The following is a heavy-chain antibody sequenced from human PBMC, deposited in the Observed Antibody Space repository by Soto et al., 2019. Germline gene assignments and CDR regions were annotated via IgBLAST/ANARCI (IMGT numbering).Heavy chain of an antibody. Sequence: QVQLQESGPGLVKPSQTLSLTCTVSGGSISSGDYYWSWIRQPPGKGLEWIGYIYYSGSTYYNPSLNTRVTISVDTSKNQFSLKLSSVTAADTAVYDCAREAVVTSTHYYCYYGMDVWGQGTTVTVSS. V-gene: IGHV4-30-4*01. CDR2: IYYSGST. CDR1: GGSISSGDYY. D-gene: IGHD2-15*01. CDR3: AREAVVTSTHYYCYYGMDV. J-gene: IGHJ6*02.